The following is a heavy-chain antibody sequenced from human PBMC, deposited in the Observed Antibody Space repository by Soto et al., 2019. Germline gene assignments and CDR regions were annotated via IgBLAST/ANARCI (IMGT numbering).Heavy chain of an antibody. CDR2: INHSGST. D-gene: IGHD3-10*01. CDR1: GGSFSGYY. CDR3: ARGGWFWEFRT. J-gene: IGHJ5*02. V-gene: IGHV4-34*01. Sequence: QVQLQQWGAGLLKPSETLSLTCAVYGGSFSGYYWSWIRQPPGKGLEWIGEINHSGSTNYNPSLKSRVTISVDTSKNQFSLKLSSVTAADTAVYYCARGGWFWEFRTWGQGTLVTVSS.